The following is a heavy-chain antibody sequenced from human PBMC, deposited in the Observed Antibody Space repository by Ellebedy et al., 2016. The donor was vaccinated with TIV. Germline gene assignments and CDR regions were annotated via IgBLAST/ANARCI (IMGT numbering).Heavy chain of an antibody. CDR3: ARGRSGSGWQY. D-gene: IGHD6-19*01. V-gene: IGHV4-34*01. J-gene: IGHJ4*02. CDR2: INHSGST. CDR1: GGSFSGYY. Sequence: SETLSLXCAVYGGSFSGYYWSWIRQPPGKGLEWIGEINHSGSTNYNPSLKSRVTISVDTSKNQFSLKLSSVTAADTAVYYCARGRSGSGWQYWGQGTLVTVSS.